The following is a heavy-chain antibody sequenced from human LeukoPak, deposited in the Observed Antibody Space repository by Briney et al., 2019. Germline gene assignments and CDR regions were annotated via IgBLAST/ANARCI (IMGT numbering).Heavy chain of an antibody. CDR2: ISSSGGST. CDR3: ARDQLWSEWDIVSFDY. V-gene: IGHV3-NL1*01. CDR1: GFTFSSYA. Sequence: GGSLRLSCAASGFTFSSYAMHWVRQAPGKGLEWVAFISSSGGSTNYADSVKGRFTVSRDNSKNTLYLQMNSLRAEDTAVYYCARDQLWSEWDIVSFDYWGQGSPVTVSS. J-gene: IGHJ4*02. D-gene: IGHD1-26*01.